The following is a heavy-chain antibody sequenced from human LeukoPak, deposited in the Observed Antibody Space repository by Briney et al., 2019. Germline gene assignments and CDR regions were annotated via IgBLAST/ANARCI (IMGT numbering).Heavy chain of an antibody. D-gene: IGHD5-18*01. CDR3: AKDMEVRMAMVTVGDY. CDR1: GFTFSSYS. Sequence: GGSLRLSCAASGFTFSSYSMNWVRQAPGKGLEWVSSISSSSSYIYYADSVKDRFTISRDNSKNTLYLQMNSLRAEDTAVYYCAKDMEVRMAMVTVGDYWGQGTLVTVSS. CDR2: ISSSSSYI. J-gene: IGHJ4*02. V-gene: IGHV3-21*01.